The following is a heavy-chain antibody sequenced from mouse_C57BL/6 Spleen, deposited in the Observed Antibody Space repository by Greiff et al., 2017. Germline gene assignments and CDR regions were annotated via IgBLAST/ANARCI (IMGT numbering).Heavy chain of an antibody. Sequence: QVQLQQSGAELVKPGASVKMSCKASGYTFTSYWITWVKQRPGQGLEWIGDIYPGSGSTNYNEKFTSKATLTVDTTSSTAYMQLSSLTSEDSAVYYCARRTTVSYAMDYWGQGTSVTVSS. CDR1: GYTFTSYW. CDR2: IYPGSGST. J-gene: IGHJ4*01. CDR3: ARRTTVSYAMDY. D-gene: IGHD1-1*01. V-gene: IGHV1-55*01.